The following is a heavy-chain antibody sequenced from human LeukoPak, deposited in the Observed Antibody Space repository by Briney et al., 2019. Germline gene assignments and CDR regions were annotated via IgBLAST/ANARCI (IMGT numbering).Heavy chain of an antibody. CDR2: IYYSGST. V-gene: IGHV4-59*12. CDR3: ARETRGSGEYFDY. J-gene: IGHJ4*02. Sequence: PSETLSLTCTVSGGSISSYYWSWIRQPPGKGLEWIGYIYYSGSTNYNPSLKSRVTISVDTSKNQFSLKLSSVTAADTAVYYCARETRGSGEYFDYWGQGTLVTVSS. CDR1: GGSISSYY. D-gene: IGHD6-19*01.